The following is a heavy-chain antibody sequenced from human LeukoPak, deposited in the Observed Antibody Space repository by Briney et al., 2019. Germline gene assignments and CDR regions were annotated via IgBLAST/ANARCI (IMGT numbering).Heavy chain of an antibody. J-gene: IGHJ4*02. V-gene: IGHV4-59*01. D-gene: IGHD3-3*01. CDR2: IYYSGST. CDR1: GGSISSYY. CDR3: AGLSIMIFGVADY. Sequence: SEALSLTCTVSGGSISSYYWSWIRQPPGKGLEWIGYIYYSGSTNYNPSLKSRVTISVDTSKSQFSLRLSSVTAADTAVYYCAGLSIMIFGVADYWGQGTLVTVSS.